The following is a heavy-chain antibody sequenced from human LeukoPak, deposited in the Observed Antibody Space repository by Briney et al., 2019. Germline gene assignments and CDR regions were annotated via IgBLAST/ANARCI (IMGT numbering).Heavy chain of an antibody. CDR3: ARHKSDTTMTYYFDY. CDR2: IYPGDSDT. CDR1: GYTFSNYW. J-gene: IGHJ4*02. Sequence: GGSLQISCKGSGYTFSNYWIGWVRQLPGKGLEWMGIIYPGDSDTRYSPSFQGQVTFSADKSISTAYLQWSSLKASDTAMYYCARHKSDTTMTYYFDYWGQGTLVTVSS. V-gene: IGHV5-51*01. D-gene: IGHD5-18*01.